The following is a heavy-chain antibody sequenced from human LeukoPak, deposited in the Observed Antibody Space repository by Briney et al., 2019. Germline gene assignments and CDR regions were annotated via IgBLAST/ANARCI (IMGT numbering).Heavy chain of an antibody. V-gene: IGHV4-4*07. CDR1: GGSISSYF. CDR3: ARATHTIRADYKPFDF. D-gene: IGHD4-11*01. J-gene: IGHJ4*02. Sequence: SETLSLTCTLYGGSISSYFWSWLRQPAGKGLEWIGRIYTSGSTTYNPSLKGRVTMSVDTSKDQFSLTLSSVTAADTAIYYCARATHTIRADYKPFDFWGQGTLVTVSS. CDR2: IYTSGST.